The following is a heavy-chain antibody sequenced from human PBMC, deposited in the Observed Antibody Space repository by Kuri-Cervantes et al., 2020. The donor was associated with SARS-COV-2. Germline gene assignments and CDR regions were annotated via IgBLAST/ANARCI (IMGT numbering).Heavy chain of an antibody. V-gene: IGHV3-30*02. Sequence: LSLTCAASGFTFSSYGMHWVRQAPGEGLEWVAFIRYDGSNKYYADSVKGRFTISRDNSKNTLYLQMNSLRAEDTAVYYCAKGHQGAFDIWGQGTMVTVSS. J-gene: IGHJ3*02. CDR1: GFTFSSYG. CDR2: IRYDGSNK. CDR3: AKGHQGAFDI.